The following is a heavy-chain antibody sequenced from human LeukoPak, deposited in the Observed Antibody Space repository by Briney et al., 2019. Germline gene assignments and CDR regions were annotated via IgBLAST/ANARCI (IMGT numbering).Heavy chain of an antibody. Sequence: GASLKVSCTTSGYTFTGYYMHWVRQAPGQGLEWMGWINPNSGGTNYAQKFQGRVTMTRDTSISTAYMELSRLTSDDTAVYYCARLSGNYYAGLDYWGQGTLVTVSS. CDR1: GYTFTGYY. J-gene: IGHJ4*02. D-gene: IGHD1-26*01. CDR3: ARLSGNYYAGLDY. CDR2: INPNSGGT. V-gene: IGHV1-2*02.